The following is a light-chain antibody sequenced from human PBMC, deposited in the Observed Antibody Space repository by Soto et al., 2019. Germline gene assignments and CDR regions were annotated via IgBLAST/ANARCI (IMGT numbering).Light chain of an antibody. Sequence: ESVLTQSQGTLSLSPGERVTLSCRASQTFGSTYLAWYQQRPGQSPRLLIYGASRRASGIPDRFRGSGSGTDFTLTISRLEPEDFAVYYCQQFGTSPLYTFGQGNKLEIK. CDR3: QQFGTSPLYT. CDR1: QTFGSTY. J-gene: IGKJ2*01. CDR2: GAS. V-gene: IGKV3-20*01.